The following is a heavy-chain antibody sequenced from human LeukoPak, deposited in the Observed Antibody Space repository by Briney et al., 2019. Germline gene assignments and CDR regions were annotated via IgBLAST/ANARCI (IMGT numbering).Heavy chain of an antibody. J-gene: IGHJ4*02. V-gene: IGHV3-15*01. CDR1: GFPFSNAW. D-gene: IGHD5-24*01. Sequence: GGSLRLSCAASGFPFSNAWMSWVRQAPGKGLEWVGRIKSKSDGGTTDYAAPVKVRFTISRDDSKNTLYLQVNSLNTEDTAVYYCTTVEMATTGFDYWGQGTLVTVSS. CDR2: IKSKSDGGTT. CDR3: TTVEMATTGFDY.